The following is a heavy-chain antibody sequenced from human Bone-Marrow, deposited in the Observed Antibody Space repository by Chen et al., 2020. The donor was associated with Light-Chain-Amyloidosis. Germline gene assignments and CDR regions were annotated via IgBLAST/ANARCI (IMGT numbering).Heavy chain of an antibody. J-gene: IGHJ4*02. CDR3: ARRSGYYDSSGYPGPVDY. V-gene: IGHV5-51*01. Sequence: EVQLVQSGAEVKKPGESVKISCKGSGYSFTNYWIGWVRQMPGKGLEWMGIIYPGDSDTRYSPSFQGQVTISADKSISTAYLQWSSLKASDTAMYYCARRSGYYDSSGYPGPVDYWGQGTLVTVSS. CDR2: IYPGDSDT. D-gene: IGHD3-22*01. CDR1: GYSFTNYW.